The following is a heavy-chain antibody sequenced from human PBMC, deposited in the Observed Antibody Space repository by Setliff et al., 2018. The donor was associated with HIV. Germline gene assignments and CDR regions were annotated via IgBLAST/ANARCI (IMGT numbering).Heavy chain of an antibody. CDR1: GASITSGIYY. CDR3: ASGEDSGTYGEPYDS. D-gene: IGHD1-26*01. CDR2: VYFSGST. Sequence: SETLSLTCSVSGASITSGIYYWAWIRQPAGKGLEFIGRVYFSGSTNYNPSLKSRVTISLDTSKNRFSLNLRSVTAADTAVYYCASGEDSGTYGEPYDSWGQGALVTVSS. J-gene: IGHJ4*02. V-gene: IGHV4-61*02.